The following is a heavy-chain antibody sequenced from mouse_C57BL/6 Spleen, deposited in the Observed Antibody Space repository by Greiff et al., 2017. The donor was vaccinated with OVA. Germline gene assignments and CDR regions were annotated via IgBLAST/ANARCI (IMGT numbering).Heavy chain of an antibody. CDR1: GFSLTSYG. J-gene: IGHJ2*01. V-gene: IGHV2-5*01. CDR3: AKNYDGYYVFDY. Sequence: VQLQQSGPGLVQPSQSLSITCTVSGFSLTSYGVHWVRQSPGKGLEWLGVIWRGGSTDYNAAFMSRLSITNDNSKSQVFFKMNSLQADDTAIYYCAKNYDGYYVFDYWGQGTTLTVSS. CDR2: IWRGGST. D-gene: IGHD2-3*01.